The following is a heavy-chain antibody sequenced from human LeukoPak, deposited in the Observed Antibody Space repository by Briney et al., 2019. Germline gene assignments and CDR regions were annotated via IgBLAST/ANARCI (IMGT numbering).Heavy chain of an antibody. V-gene: IGHV3-11*06. CDR1: GSTFSDHY. CDR2: ISSSSSYI. CDR3: ARDLNQAYRGFDY. Sequence: PGPPLRLSCAASGSTFSDHYMTWVRQAPGKGLEWVSSISSSSSYIYYADSVKGRFTISRDNAKNSLYLQMNSLRAEDTAVYYCARDLNQAYRGFDYWGQGTLVTVSS. D-gene: IGHD1-14*01. J-gene: IGHJ4*02.